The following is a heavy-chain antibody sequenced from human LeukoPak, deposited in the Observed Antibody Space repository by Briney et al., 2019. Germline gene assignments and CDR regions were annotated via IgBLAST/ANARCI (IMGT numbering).Heavy chain of an antibody. V-gene: IGHV4-59*08. CDR3: ARTKYYDILTSYFYGMDV. CDR2: IYYSGST. J-gene: IGHJ6*02. CDR1: GGSISSYY. Sequence: SETLSLTCTVSGGSISSYYWSWIRQPPGKGLEWIGYIYYSGSTNYNPSLKSRVTISVDTSKNQFSLKLSSVTAADTAVYYCARTKYYDILTSYFYGMDVWGQGTTVTVSS. D-gene: IGHD3-9*01.